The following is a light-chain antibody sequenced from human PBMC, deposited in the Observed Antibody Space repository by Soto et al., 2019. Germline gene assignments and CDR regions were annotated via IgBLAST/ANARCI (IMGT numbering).Light chain of an antibody. CDR2: GAS. Sequence: IGFKPSSTNLSVSSRVVAPLSLWASQPVSDKLAWYQQKPGQAPRLLIYGASARALGIPDRFSGSGSGTDFTLTISSLEPEDSAVYYCQQRSNWPPTFGQGTRLEIK. V-gene: IGKV3-11*01. J-gene: IGKJ5*01. CDR1: QPVSDK. CDR3: QQRSNWPPT.